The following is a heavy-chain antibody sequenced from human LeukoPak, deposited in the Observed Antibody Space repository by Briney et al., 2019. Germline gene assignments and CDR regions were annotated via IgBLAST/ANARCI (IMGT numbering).Heavy chain of an antibody. D-gene: IGHD6-19*01. J-gene: IGHJ6*02. CDR2: ISSSSSYI. CDR1: GFTFSSYS. CDR3: AKARVAVAAPYYYYGMDV. V-gene: IGHV3-21*04. Sequence: GGSLRLSCAASGFTFSSYSMNWVRQAPGKGLEWVSSISSSSSYIYYADSVKGRFTISRDNAKNSLYLQMNSLGAEDTAVYYCAKARVAVAAPYYYYGMDVWGQGTTVTVSS.